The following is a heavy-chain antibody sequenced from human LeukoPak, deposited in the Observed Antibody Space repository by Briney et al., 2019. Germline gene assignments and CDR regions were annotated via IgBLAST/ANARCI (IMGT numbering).Heavy chain of an antibody. CDR1: GFTFSSYA. D-gene: IGHD2-2*02. CDR2: ISGSGGST. Sequence: GGSLRLFCAASGFTFSSYAMRWVRQAPGKGLEWVSAISGSGGSTYYADSVKGRFTISRDNSKNTLYLQMNSLRAEDTAVYYCAKHYCSSTSCYTDYWGQGTLVTVSS. V-gene: IGHV3-23*01. CDR3: AKHYCSSTSCYTDY. J-gene: IGHJ4*02.